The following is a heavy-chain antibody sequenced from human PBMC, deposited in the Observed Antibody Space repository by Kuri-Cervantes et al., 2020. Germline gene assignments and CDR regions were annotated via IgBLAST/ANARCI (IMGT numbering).Heavy chain of an antibody. CDR1: GGSISSGGYS. Sequence: SKTLSLTCAVSGGSISSGGYSWSWIRQHPGKGLEWIGYIYYSGSTYYNPSLKSRVTISVDTSKNQFSLKLSSVTAADTAAYYCARGSPYPYYDILTGYQIPRTYYYYGMDVWGQGTTVTVSS. V-gene: IGHV4-31*02. J-gene: IGHJ6*02. CDR2: IYYSGST. CDR3: ARGSPYPYYDILTGYQIPRTYYYYGMDV. D-gene: IGHD3-9*01.